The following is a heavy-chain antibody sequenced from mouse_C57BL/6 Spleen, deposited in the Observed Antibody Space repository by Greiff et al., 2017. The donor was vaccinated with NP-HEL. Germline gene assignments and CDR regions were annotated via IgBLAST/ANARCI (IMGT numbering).Heavy chain of an antibody. J-gene: IGHJ2*01. V-gene: IGHV1-52*01. CDR2: IDPSDSET. Sequence: VQLQQPGAELVRPGSSVKLSCKASGYTFTSYWMHWVKQRPIQGLEWIGNIDPSDSETHYNQKFKDKATLTVDKSSSTPYMQLSSLISEDSAVYYCARKAYYYGSSPYYFDYWGQGTTLTVSS. CDR1: GYTFTSYW. CDR3: ARKAYYYGSSPYYFDY. D-gene: IGHD1-1*01.